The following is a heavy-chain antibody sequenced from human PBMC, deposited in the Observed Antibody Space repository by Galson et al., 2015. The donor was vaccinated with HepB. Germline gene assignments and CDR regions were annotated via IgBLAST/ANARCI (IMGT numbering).Heavy chain of an antibody. Sequence: SLKVSCKASGGTLRSYAITWVRQAPGQGLEWMGGIIPIFGTAKYAQKVQGRVTITADESTSTAYMELSSLRSEDTAVYYCARGIVDTAMVTRMDVWGQGTTVTVSS. V-gene: IGHV1-69*01. J-gene: IGHJ6*02. D-gene: IGHD5-18*01. CDR3: ARGIVDTAMVTRMDV. CDR2: IIPIFGTA. CDR1: GGTLRSYA.